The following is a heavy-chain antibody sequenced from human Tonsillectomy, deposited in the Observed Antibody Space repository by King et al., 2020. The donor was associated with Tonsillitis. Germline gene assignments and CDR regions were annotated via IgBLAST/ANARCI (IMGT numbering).Heavy chain of an antibody. Sequence: EVQLVESGGVVVQPGGSLRLSCAASGFMFGAYNMHWVRQPPGKGLEFVSLINRDGGGTYYADSVKGRFTISRDNNKNSLFLQMKGLRPEDTAFYYCARDQRGSYDYWGQGTLVTVSS. D-gene: IGHD1-26*01. J-gene: IGHJ4*02. V-gene: IGHV3-43*01. CDR2: INRDGGGT. CDR3: ARDQRGSYDY. CDR1: GFMFGAYN.